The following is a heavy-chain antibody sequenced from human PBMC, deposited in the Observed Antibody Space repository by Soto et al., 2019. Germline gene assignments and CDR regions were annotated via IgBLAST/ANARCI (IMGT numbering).Heavy chain of an antibody. Sequence: GESLKISCKGSGYSFTSYWISWVRQMPGKGLEWMGRIDPSDSYTNYSPSFQGHVTISADKSISTAYLQWSSLKASDTAMYYCARLRPRYGSGFRPAFDIWGQGTMVTVSS. V-gene: IGHV5-10-1*01. J-gene: IGHJ3*02. D-gene: IGHD3-10*01. CDR3: ARLRPRYGSGFRPAFDI. CDR1: GYSFTSYW. CDR2: IDPSDSYT.